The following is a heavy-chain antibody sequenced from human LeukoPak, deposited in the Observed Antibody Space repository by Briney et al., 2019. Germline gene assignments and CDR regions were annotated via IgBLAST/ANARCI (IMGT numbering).Heavy chain of an antibody. CDR3: AIHPYYDSSGYPYYFDY. J-gene: IGHJ4*02. D-gene: IGHD3-22*01. Sequence: GGSLRLSCAASGFTFSHFWMSWVRQAPGKGLEWVSAISGSGGSTYYADSVKGRFTISRDNSKNMLYLQINSLRAEDTAVYYCAIHPYYDSSGYPYYFDYWGQGTLVTVSS. CDR2: ISGSGGST. V-gene: IGHV3-23*01. CDR1: GFTFSHFW.